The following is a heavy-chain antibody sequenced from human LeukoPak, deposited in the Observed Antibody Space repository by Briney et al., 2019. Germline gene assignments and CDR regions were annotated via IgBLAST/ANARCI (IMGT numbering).Heavy chain of an antibody. Sequence: GGSLRLSCAASGFTFSSYAMDWVRQAPGKGLEWVSAISAIDDSTHYADSVKGRFTISRDNSKNTLYLQMNSLRAEDTAIYYCAKDFEWIPLRSGSFGTDVWGQGTTVIVSS. CDR3: AKDFEWIPLRSGSFGTDV. V-gene: IGHV3-23*01. CDR1: GFTFSSYA. CDR2: ISAIDDST. D-gene: IGHD5-18*01. J-gene: IGHJ6*02.